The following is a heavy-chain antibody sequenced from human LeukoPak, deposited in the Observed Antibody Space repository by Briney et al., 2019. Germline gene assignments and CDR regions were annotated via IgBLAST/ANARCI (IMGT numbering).Heavy chain of an antibody. J-gene: IGHJ4*02. CDR3: AKAPYSGSYGSVD. V-gene: IGHV3-23*03. CDR1: GFSFSSYA. D-gene: IGHD1-26*01. Sequence: GGSLRLSCAASGFSFSSYAMNWVRQAPGKGLEWVSIIYSGGSTFYADSVKGRFTISRDNSKNTLYLQMNSLRAEDTAVYYCAKAPYSGSYGSVDWGQGTLVTVSS. CDR2: IYSGGST.